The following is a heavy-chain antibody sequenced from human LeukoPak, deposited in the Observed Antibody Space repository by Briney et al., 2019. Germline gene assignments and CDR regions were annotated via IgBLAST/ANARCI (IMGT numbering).Heavy chain of an antibody. V-gene: IGHV3-30-3*01. CDR3: ARGRGPWGTTPDYFDY. CDR1: GLSFSFYA. Sequence: GGSLRLSCAASGLSFSFYAMSWVRQAPGKGLEWVAVISYDGSNKYYADSVKGRFTISRDNSKNTLYLQMNSLRAEDTAVYYCARGRGPWGTTPDYFDYWGQGTLVTVSS. CDR2: ISYDGSNK. J-gene: IGHJ4*02. D-gene: IGHD3-16*01.